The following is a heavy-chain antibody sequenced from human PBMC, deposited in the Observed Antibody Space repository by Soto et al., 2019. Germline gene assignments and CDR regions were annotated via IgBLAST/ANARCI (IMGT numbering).Heavy chain of an antibody. CDR2: INPNSGGT. J-gene: IGHJ3*02. V-gene: IGHV1-2*02. Sequence: QVQLVQSGAEVKKPGASVKVSCKASGYTFTGNYMHWVRQAPGQGLEWMGWINPNSGGTNYAQKFQGKVTVTRDTSITTAYMELSRLRSDYTAVYYCARDGDSSSPFDIWGPGTMVTVSS. CDR3: ARDGDSSSPFDI. D-gene: IGHD6-6*01. CDR1: GYTFTGNY.